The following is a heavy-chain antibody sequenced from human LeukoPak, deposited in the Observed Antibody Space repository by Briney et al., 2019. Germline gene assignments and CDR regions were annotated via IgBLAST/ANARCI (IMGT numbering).Heavy chain of an antibody. CDR2: ISGSGGST. CDR1: GFTFSSYA. D-gene: IGHD2-15*01. J-gene: IGHJ6*02. V-gene: IGHV3-23*01. Sequence: GGSLRLSCAASGFTFSSYAMSWVRQSPGKGLEWVSAISGSGGSTYYADSVKGRFTISRDNSKNRLYLQMNSLRAEDTAVYYCARAPGGGATYYYYGMDVWGQGTTVTVSS. CDR3: ARAPGGGATYYYYGMDV.